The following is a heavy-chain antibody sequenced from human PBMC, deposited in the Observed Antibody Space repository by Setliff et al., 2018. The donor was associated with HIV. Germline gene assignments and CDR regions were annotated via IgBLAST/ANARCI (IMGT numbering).Heavy chain of an antibody. CDR3: ARDGPHVVVTTMRAFDI. V-gene: IGHV1-69*13. D-gene: IGHD2-21*02. CDR1: GGTFNSFA. J-gene: IGHJ3*02. CDR2: ITPIFGTA. Sequence: ASVKVSCKASGGTFNSFAISWVRQAPGQGLEWMGGITPIFGTAKYAQRFQGRVTITADESTSTAYMELSSLRSEDTAVYYCARDGPHVVVTTMRAFDIWGQGTMVTVSS.